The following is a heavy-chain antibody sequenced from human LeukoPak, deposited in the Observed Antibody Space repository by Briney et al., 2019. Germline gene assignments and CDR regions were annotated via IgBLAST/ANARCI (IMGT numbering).Heavy chain of an antibody. V-gene: IGHV1-46*01. D-gene: IGHD5-18*01. CDR3: ARDRQWIQLWQTWYFDY. Sequence: ASVKVSCTASGYTFTSYYMHWVRQAPGQGLEWMGIINPSGGSTSYAQKFQGRVTMTRDTSTSTVYMELSSLRSEDTAVYYCARDRQWIQLWQTWYFDYWGQGTLVTVSS. J-gene: IGHJ4*02. CDR2: INPSGGST. CDR1: GYTFTSYY.